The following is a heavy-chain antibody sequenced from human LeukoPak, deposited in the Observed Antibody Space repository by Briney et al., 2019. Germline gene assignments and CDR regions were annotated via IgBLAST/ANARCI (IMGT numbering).Heavy chain of an antibody. CDR2: ISSSSSYI. V-gene: IGHV3-21*01. J-gene: IGHJ4*02. Sequence: GGSLRLSCAASGFTFSSYSMNWVRQAPGKGLEWVSSISSSSSYIYYADSVKGRFTISRDNAKNSLYLQMNSLRAEDTAVYYCARDSYSSSSDPFWWGQGTLVTVSS. D-gene: IGHD6-6*01. CDR3: ARDSYSSSSDPFW. CDR1: GFTFSSYS.